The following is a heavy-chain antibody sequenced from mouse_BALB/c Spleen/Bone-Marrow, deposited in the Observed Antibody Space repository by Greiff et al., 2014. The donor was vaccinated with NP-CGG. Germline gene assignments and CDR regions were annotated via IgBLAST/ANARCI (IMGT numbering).Heavy chain of an antibody. CDR1: GYTFTEYI. J-gene: IGHJ3*01. CDR2: FYPGSGSI. Sequence: QVQLQQSGAELVKPGASVKLSCKASGYTFTEYIIHWVKQRSGQGLEWIGWFYPGSGSIKYNEKFKDKATLTAHKSYSTVFMELNRLTTEDSVVYFFARHEDRDYGGFTYWGQGTLITVSA. D-gene: IGHD2-4*01. CDR3: ARHEDRDYGGFTY. V-gene: IGHV1-62-2*01.